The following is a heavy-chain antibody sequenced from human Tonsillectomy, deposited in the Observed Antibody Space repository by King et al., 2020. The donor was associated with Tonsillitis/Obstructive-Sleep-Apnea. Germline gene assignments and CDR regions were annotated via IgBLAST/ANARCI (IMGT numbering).Heavy chain of an antibody. V-gene: IGHV3-7*04. J-gene: IGHJ3*01. CDR1: GFTFSRYW. D-gene: IGHD2-2*01. CDR2: INQDGSVQ. CDR3: ARDGGYCNSNNCYDAFDV. Sequence: VQLVESGGGLVQPGGSLRLSCAVSGFTFSRYWMTWVRQAPGKGLEWVANINQDGSVQNYMDSVKGRFTISRDNAKNSLYLQMTSLRAEDTAVYYCARDGGYCNSNNCYDAFDVWGQGTMVTVSS.